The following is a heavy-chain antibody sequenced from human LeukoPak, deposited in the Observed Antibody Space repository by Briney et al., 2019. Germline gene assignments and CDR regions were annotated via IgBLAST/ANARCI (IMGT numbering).Heavy chain of an antibody. CDR3: AKDHRYYDILTPYYFDY. CDR1: GFTFSSYG. J-gene: IGHJ4*02. Sequence: GGSLRLSCAASGFTFSSYGMHWVRQAPGKGLECVAFIRYDGSNKYYADSVKGRFTISRDNSKNTLYLQMNSLRAEDTAVYYCAKDHRYYDILTPYYFDYCGQGTLATVSS. CDR2: IRYDGSNK. D-gene: IGHD3-9*01. V-gene: IGHV3-30*02.